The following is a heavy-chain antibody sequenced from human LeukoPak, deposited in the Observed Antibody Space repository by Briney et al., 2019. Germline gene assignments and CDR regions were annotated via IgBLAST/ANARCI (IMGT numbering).Heavy chain of an antibody. CDR1: GGSISSYY. CDR3: ATIPYVDIVATAFYFDC. J-gene: IGHJ4*02. D-gene: IGHD5-12*01. Sequence: SETPSLTCTVSGGSISSYYWSWIRQPPGKGLEWIGYIYYSGSTNYNPSLKSRVTISVDTSKNQFSLKLSSVTAADTAVYYCATIPYVDIVATAFYFDCWGQGTLVTVSS. V-gene: IGHV4-59*01. CDR2: IYYSGST.